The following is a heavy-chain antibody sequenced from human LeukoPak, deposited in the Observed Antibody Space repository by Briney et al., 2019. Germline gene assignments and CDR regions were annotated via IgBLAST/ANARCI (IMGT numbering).Heavy chain of an antibody. J-gene: IGHJ4*02. CDR3: AKDPLAGIETLDH. CDR2: TYHDGCT. CDR1: GGSINRDNW. Sequence: SETLSLTCAVSGGSINRDNWWSWVRQPPGKGLEWIGETYHDGCTNYNPSLKSRVTISIDKSKNQLSLKLNSVTAADTAVYYCAKDPLAGIETLDHWGQGTPVTVSS. D-gene: IGHD6-19*01. V-gene: IGHV4-4*02.